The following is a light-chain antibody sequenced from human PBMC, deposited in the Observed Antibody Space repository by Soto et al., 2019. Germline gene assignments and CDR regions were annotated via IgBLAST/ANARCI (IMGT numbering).Light chain of an antibody. CDR2: GAS. V-gene: IGKV3-20*01. Sequence: IVLTQSPGTLSLSPGERATLSCRASQSVSGSYLAWYQQKPGQAPRLLIHGASNRATGIPDRFSGSGSGTDFTLTISRLEPEDFAVYYCQQYSNSLTLGGGTKVDIK. J-gene: IGKJ4*01. CDR1: QSVSGSY. CDR3: QQYSNSLT.